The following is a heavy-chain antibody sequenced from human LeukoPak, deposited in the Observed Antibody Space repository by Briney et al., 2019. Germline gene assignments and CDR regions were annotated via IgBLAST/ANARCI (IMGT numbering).Heavy chain of an antibody. CDR1: GFTFSSYA. D-gene: IGHD2-15*01. V-gene: IGHV3-23*01. CDR3: AKKYCSGGSCYSFDY. Sequence: GGSLRLSCAASGFTFSSYAMSWVRQAPGKGLEWVSAISGSGGSTYYADSVKGRFTISRDNSKNTLYLQMNSLRAEDTAVYYCAKKYCSGGSCYSFDYWGQGTLVTVSS. J-gene: IGHJ4*02. CDR2: ISGSGGST.